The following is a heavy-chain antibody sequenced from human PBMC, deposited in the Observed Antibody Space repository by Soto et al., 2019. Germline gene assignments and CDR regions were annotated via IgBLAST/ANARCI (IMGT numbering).Heavy chain of an antibody. CDR3: ARFEGGTSYFGY. CDR1: GGSISSGGYY. CDR2: IYYSGST. V-gene: IGHV4-31*03. J-gene: IGHJ4*02. Sequence: PSETLSLTCTVSGGSISSGGYYWSWIRQHPGKGLEWIGYIYYSGSTYYNPSLKSRVTISVDTSKNQFSLKLSSVTAADTAVYYCARFEGGTSYFGYWGQGTLVTVSS. D-gene: IGHD2-15*01.